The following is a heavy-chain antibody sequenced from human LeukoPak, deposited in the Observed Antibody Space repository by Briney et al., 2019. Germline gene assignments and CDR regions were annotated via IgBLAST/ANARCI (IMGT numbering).Heavy chain of an antibody. Sequence: ASETLSLTCAVYGGSFSGYYWSWIRQPPGKGLEWIGEINHSGSTNYNPSLKSRVTISVDTSKNQFSLKLSSVTAADTAAYYCARGRNWGIDYWGQGTLVTVSS. D-gene: IGHD7-27*01. J-gene: IGHJ4*02. CDR1: GGSFSGYY. CDR2: INHSGST. CDR3: ARGRNWGIDY. V-gene: IGHV4-34*01.